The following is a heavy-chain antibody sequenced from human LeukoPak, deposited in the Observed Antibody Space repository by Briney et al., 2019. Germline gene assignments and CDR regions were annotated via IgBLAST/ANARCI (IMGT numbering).Heavy chain of an antibody. CDR2: INHSGST. CDR3: ARGRGLRRNFDY. J-gene: IGHJ4*02. D-gene: IGHD5-12*01. CDR1: GFTFSSYS. V-gene: IGHV4-34*01. Sequence: GSLRLSCAASGFTFSSYSMNWVRQPPGKGLEWIGEINHSGSTNYNPSLKSRVTISVDTSKNQFSLKLSSVTAADTAVYYCARGRGLRRNFDYWGQGTLVTVSS.